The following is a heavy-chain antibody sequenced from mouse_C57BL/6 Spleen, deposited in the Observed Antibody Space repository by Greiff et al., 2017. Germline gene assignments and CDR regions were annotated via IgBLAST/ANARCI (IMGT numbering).Heavy chain of an antibody. J-gene: IGHJ2*01. Sequence: QVQLQQSGAELVKPGPSVTLSCKASGYTFTSYWMHWVKQRPGQSLEWIGMINPNSGSTNYNEKFKSKATLTVDKSSCTSCLQLISLTSEDSAVYYCARWGYGCYFDYWGQGTTLTVSS. V-gene: IGHV1-64*01. CDR2: INPNSGST. CDR1: GYTFTSYW. CDR3: ARWGYGCYFDY. D-gene: IGHD3-1*01.